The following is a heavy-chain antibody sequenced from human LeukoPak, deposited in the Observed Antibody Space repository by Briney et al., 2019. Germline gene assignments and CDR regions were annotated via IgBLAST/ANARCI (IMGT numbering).Heavy chain of an antibody. J-gene: IGHJ4*02. CDR2: IYYSGST. CDR3: ARTLSRWDPFDY. CDR1: GGSISTYC. Sequence: PSETLSLTCSVSGGSISTYCWSWIRQSPGKGLEWIGYIYYSGSTNYNPSLKSRVTISLDTSKNQFSLKLSSVTAADTAVYYCARTLSRWDPFDYWGQGTLVTVSS. D-gene: IGHD1-26*01. V-gene: IGHV4-59*01.